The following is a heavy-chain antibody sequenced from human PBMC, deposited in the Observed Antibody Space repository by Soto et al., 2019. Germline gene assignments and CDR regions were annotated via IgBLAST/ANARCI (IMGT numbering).Heavy chain of an antibody. CDR3: ARGPKTRIDY. CDR2: IHYNGNT. J-gene: IGHJ4*02. Sequence: PSETLSLTCTVSGDSISSYSWSWIRQPPGKGLEWIGNIHYNGNTKYSPSLKSRVTISVDASKNQFSLKLSSVTTADTAVYYCARGPKTRIDYWAQGTLVTVSS. CDR1: GDSISSYS. V-gene: IGHV4-59*01.